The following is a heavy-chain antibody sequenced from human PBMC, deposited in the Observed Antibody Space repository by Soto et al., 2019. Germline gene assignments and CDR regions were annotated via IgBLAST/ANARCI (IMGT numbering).Heavy chain of an antibody. D-gene: IGHD6-13*01. CDR2: ISGSGGST. J-gene: IGHJ6*02. V-gene: IGHV3-23*01. CDR3: AKVRAAAGPLYYYGMDV. CDR1: GFTFSSYA. Sequence: GGSLRLSCAASGFTFSSYAMSWVRQAPGKGLEWVSAISGSGGSTYYADSVKGRFTISRDNSKNTLCLQMNSLRAEDTAVYYCAKVRAAAGPLYYYGMDVWGQGTTVTVSS.